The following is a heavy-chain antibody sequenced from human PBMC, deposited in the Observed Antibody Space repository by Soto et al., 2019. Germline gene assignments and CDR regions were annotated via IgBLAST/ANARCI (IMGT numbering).Heavy chain of an antibody. CDR2: ISYDESNK. CDR1: GFTFSSYA. CDR3: ATTGGGRGAFDP. Sequence: QVQLVESGGGVVQPGRSLRLSCAASGFTFSSYAMHWVRQAPGKGLEWVAVISYDESNKYYADSVKGRFTISRDNSKNTLYLQMNSLRAEDTAVYYCATTGGGRGAFDPWGQGTLVTVSS. V-gene: IGHV3-30-3*01. D-gene: IGHD2-15*01. J-gene: IGHJ5*02.